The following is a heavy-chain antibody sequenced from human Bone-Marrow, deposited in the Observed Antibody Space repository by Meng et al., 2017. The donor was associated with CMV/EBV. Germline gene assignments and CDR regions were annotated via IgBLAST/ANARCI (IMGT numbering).Heavy chain of an antibody. J-gene: IGHJ5*02. CDR1: GGTFSSYA. Sequence: SVKVSCKASGGTFSSYAISWVRQAPRQGLEWMGGIIPIFGTANYAQKFQGRVTITTDESTSTAYMELSSLRSEDTAVYYCARQLVWRSWFDPWGQGTLVTVSS. V-gene: IGHV1-69*05. CDR3: ARQLVWRSWFDP. D-gene: IGHD6-13*01. CDR2: IIPIFGTA.